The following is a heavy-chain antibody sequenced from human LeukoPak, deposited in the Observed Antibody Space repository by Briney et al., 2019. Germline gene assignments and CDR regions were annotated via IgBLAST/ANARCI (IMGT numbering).Heavy chain of an antibody. J-gene: IGHJ4*02. CDR1: GYTFTSNG. V-gene: IGHV1-18*01. CDR3: AREGGGDSSGFYYFDY. D-gene: IGHD3-22*01. CDR2: ISAYNGNT. Sequence: ASVKVACKASGYTFTSNGISWVRQAPGQGLEWMGWISAYNGNTNYEQKLQGRVTMTTDTSTSTAYMELRSLRSDDTAVYYCAREGGGDSSGFYYFDYWGQGTLVTVSS.